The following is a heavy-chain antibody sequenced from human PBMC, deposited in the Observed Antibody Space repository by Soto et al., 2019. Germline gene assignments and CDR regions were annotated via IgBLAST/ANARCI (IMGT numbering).Heavy chain of an antibody. CDR2: INSDGSST. CDR3: VRTSLVVAAATREDY. V-gene: IGHV3-74*01. D-gene: IGHD2-15*01. J-gene: IGHJ4*02. Sequence: EVQLVESGGGLVQPGESLRLSCAASGFTFSSYWMHWVRQAPGKGLGWVSRINSDGSSTSYAGSVKGRFTISSDNAKNTLYLQMNSLRAEDTAVYYCVRTSLVVAAATREDYWGQGTLVTVSS. CDR1: GFTFSSYW.